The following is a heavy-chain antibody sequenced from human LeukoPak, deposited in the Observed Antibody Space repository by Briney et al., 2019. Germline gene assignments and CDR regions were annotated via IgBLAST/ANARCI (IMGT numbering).Heavy chain of an antibody. CDR3: ARDSEGTVTTNN. D-gene: IGHD4-17*01. J-gene: IGHJ4*02. CDR2: ISAYNGNT. V-gene: IGHV1-18*01. CDR1: GYTFTSYG. Sequence: ASVTVSCTASGYTFTSYGISWVRQAPGQGLEWMGWISAYNGNTNYAQKLQGRATMTTDTSTSTAYMELRSLRSDDTAVYYCARDSEGTVTTNNWGQGTLVTVSS.